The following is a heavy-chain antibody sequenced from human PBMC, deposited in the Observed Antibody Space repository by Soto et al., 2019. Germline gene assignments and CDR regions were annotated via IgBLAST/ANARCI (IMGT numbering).Heavy chain of an antibody. J-gene: IGHJ4*02. D-gene: IGHD3-3*01. CDR3: AHRVLRTVFGLVTTTAIYFDF. CDR1: GFSLSTSGVG. CDR2: IYWDDGK. Sequence: SGPTLVNPTETLTLTCTFSGFSLSTSGVGVGWIRQSPGKAPEWLALIYWDDGKRYSASLKSRLTISKDTSKNQVVLTMANLDPADTATYHCAHRVLRTVFGLVTTTAIYFDFWGQGTPVTVSS. V-gene: IGHV2-5*02.